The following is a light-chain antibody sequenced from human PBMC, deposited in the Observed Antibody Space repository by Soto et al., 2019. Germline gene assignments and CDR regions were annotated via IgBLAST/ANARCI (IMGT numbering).Light chain of an antibody. J-gene: IGLJ2*01. V-gene: IGLV3-21*04. Sequence: SYELTQPPSGSVAPGKTARITCGGNNIGSKSVHWYQQKPGQAPVLVIYYDSDRPSGIPERFSGSNSGNTATLTISRVEAGDEADYYCQVWDSSSDQHVVFGGGTQLPVL. CDR2: YDS. CDR1: NIGSKS. CDR3: QVWDSSSDQHVV.